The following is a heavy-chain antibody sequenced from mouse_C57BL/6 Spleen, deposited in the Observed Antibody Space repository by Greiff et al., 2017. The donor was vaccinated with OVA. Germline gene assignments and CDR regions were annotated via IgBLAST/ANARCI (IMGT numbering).Heavy chain of an antibody. D-gene: IGHD2-2*01. CDR2: ISSGSSTI. CDR3: AREYGYDCYYFDY. V-gene: IGHV5-17*01. Sequence: EVQRVESGRGLVKPGGSLKLSCAASGFTFRDYGMHWVRQAPEKGLEWVAYISSGSSTIYYADTVKGRFTISRDNAKNTLFLQMTSLRSEDTAMYYCAREYGYDCYYFDYWGQGTTLTVSS. CDR1: GFTFRDYG. J-gene: IGHJ2*01.